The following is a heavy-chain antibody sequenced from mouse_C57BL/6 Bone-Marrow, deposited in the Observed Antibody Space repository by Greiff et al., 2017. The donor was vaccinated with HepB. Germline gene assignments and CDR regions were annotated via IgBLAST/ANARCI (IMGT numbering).Heavy chain of an antibody. CDR2: INPNNGGT. CDR1: GYTFTDYY. CDR3: ARMDDGYFDV. V-gene: IGHV1-26*01. J-gene: IGHJ1*03. Sequence: VQLQQSGPELVKPGASVKISCKASGYTFTDYYMNWVKQSHGKSLEWIGDINPNNGGTSYNQKFKGKATLTVDKSSSTAYMELRSLTSEDSAVYYCARMDDGYFDVWGTGTTVTVSS. D-gene: IGHD2-3*01.